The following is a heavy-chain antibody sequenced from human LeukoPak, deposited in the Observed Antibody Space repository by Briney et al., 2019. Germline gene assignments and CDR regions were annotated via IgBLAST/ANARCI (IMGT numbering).Heavy chain of an antibody. D-gene: IGHD6-19*01. CDR1: GFTFSSYG. CDR3: ARGLYSSGWYYFDY. V-gene: IGHV3-30*02. Sequence: GGSLRLSCAASGFTFSSYGMHWVRQAPGKGLEWVAFIRYDGSNKYYADSVKGRFTISRDNSKNTLYLQMNSLRAEDTAVYYCARGLYSSGWYYFDYWGQGTLVTVSS. CDR2: IRYDGSNK. J-gene: IGHJ4*02.